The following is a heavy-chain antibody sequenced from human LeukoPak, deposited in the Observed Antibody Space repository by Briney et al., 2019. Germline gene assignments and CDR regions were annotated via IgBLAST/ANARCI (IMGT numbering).Heavy chain of an antibody. D-gene: IGHD1-14*01. V-gene: IGHV3-64*01. CDR3: ARVKVSGAFDI. CDR1: GFTFSSYS. Sequence: GGSLRLSCAASGFTFSSYSMHWVRQAPGKGLEYVSAISSNGDSTYYANSVKGRFTISRDNSKNTLYLQIGSLRAEDMAVYYCARVKVSGAFDIWGQGTMVTVSS. CDR2: ISSNGDST. J-gene: IGHJ3*02.